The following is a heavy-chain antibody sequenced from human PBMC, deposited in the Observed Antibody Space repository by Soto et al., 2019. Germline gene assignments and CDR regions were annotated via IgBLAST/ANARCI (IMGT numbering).Heavy chain of an antibody. D-gene: IGHD6-19*01. Sequence: ASVKVSCKASGYTFTSYAMHWVRQAPGQRLEWMGWINAGNGNTKYSQKFQGRVTITRDTSASTAYMELSSLRSEDTAVYYCARARGEWLVPSGAEYFQHWGQGTLVTVSS. CDR2: INAGNGNT. CDR3: ARARGEWLVPSGAEYFQH. J-gene: IGHJ1*01. CDR1: GYTFTSYA. V-gene: IGHV1-3*01.